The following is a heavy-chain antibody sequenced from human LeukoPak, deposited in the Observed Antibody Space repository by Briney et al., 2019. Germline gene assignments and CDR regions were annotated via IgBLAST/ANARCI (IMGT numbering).Heavy chain of an antibody. Sequence: GGSLRLSCAASGFTVSAYAMAWVRQAPGKGLEWVSTIYDDNTYYADSVKGRFAISTDNSKNTLYLQMNSLRVEDTAVYFCAARKVRGVWFYLDCWGQGTLVTVSS. D-gene: IGHD3-10*01. CDR3: AARKVRGVWFYLDC. J-gene: IGHJ4*02. CDR1: GFTVSAYA. V-gene: IGHV3-23*01. CDR2: IYDDNT.